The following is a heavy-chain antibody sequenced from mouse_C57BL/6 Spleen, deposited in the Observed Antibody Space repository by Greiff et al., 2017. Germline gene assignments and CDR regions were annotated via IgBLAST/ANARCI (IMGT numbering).Heavy chain of an antibody. CDR2: FHPNSGST. Sequence: QVQLQQPGAELVKPGASVKLSCKASGYTFTSYWLHWVKQRPGQGLEWIGMFHPNSGSTNYNEKFKSKATLTVDKSSSTAYMQLSSLTSEDSAVYYCARESDGYYDYWGQGTTLTVSS. CDR1: GYTFTSYW. D-gene: IGHD2-3*01. V-gene: IGHV1-64*01. CDR3: ARESDGYYDY. J-gene: IGHJ2*01.